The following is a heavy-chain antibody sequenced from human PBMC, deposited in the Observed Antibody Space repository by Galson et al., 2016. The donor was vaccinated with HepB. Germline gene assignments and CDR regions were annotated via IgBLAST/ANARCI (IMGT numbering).Heavy chain of an antibody. D-gene: IGHD3-3*01. CDR2: IYSGGST. V-gene: IGHV3-53*01. J-gene: IGHJ3*02. Sequence: SLRLSCAASGFSVSSNSMNWVRQAPGKGLEWVSVIYSGGSTYYADSVKGRLTISRDNSKNTVYLQMNSLRAEDTAAYYCAWSGHYFDAFDIWGQGTMVTVSS. CDR1: GFSVSSNS. CDR3: AWSGHYFDAFDI.